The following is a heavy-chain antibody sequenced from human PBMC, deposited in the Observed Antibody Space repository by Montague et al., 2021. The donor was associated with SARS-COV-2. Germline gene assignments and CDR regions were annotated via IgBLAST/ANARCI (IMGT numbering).Heavy chain of an antibody. J-gene: IGHJ2*01. CDR1: GGSINHY. CDR3: ARSQWHNWYFDL. D-gene: IGHD2-8*01. V-gene: IGHV4-59*11. CDR2: IYYDGSS. Sequence: SETLSLTCTVSGGSINHYWSWIRQPPGKGLEWIGYIYYDGSSNCNPSLRSRVTISMQTSRNQVSLRLSSVTAADTALYYCARSQWHNWYFDLWGRGTLVTVSS.